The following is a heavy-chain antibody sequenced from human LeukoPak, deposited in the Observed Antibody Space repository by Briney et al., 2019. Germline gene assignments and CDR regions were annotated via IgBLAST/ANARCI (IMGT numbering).Heavy chain of an antibody. D-gene: IGHD3-10*01. CDR2: IIPIFGTA. V-gene: IGHV1-69*05. CDR3: ARASYGSGSPFDY. CDR1: GGTFSSYA. Sequence: GASVKVSCKASGGTFSSYAISWVRQAPGQGLEWMGRIIPIFGTANYAQKFQGRVTITTDESTSTAYIELSSLRSEDTAVYYCARASYGSGSPFDYWGQGTLVTVSS. J-gene: IGHJ4*02.